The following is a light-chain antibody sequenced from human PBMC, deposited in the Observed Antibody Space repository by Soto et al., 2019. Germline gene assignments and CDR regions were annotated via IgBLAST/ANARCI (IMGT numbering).Light chain of an antibody. Sequence: QSALTQPASVSGSPGQSITISCTGTSSDVGGYNYVSWYQQHPGKAPKIMIYDVNNRPSGVSNRVSGSKSDNTASLTSSGLQAEDEADYYCCSYTSSNTVLFGGGTKLTVL. V-gene: IGLV2-14*01. CDR1: SSDVGGYNY. CDR3: CSYTSSNTVL. CDR2: DVN. J-gene: IGLJ2*01.